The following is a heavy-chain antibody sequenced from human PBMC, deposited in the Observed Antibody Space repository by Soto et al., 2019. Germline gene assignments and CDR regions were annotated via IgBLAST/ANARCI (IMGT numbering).Heavy chain of an antibody. CDR2: IYWDDHK. Sequence: QITLKESGPTLVKPTETLTLTCTFSGFSLTTSEVSGMGVGWIRQPPGKAPEWLAVIYWDDHKRYSPSLKSRLTITKDTSKSQVVLTMTNMDPVDTGTYYCARMRGITMVHLDHWGQGTLVTVSS. D-gene: IGHD3-10*01. J-gene: IGHJ4*02. CDR3: ARMRGITMVHLDH. V-gene: IGHV2-5*02. CDR1: GFSLTTSEVSGMG.